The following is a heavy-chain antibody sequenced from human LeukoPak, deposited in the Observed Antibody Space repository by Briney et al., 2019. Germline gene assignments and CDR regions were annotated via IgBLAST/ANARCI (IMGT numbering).Heavy chain of an antibody. Sequence: GGSLRLSCAASGFTFSSYDMHWVRQATGKGLEWVLAIGTAGDTYYPGSVKGRFTISRENAKNSLYLQMNSLRAGDTAVYYCARARSGDSSSWFLDAFDIWGQGTMVTVSS. V-gene: IGHV3-13*04. D-gene: IGHD6-13*01. J-gene: IGHJ3*02. CDR1: GFTFSSYD. CDR3: ARARSGDSSSWFLDAFDI. CDR2: IGTAGDT.